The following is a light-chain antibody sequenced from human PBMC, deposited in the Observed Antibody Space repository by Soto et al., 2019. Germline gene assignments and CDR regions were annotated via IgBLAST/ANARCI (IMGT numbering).Light chain of an antibody. CDR2: GAS. CDR1: QSVYSN. V-gene: IGKV3D-15*01. CDR3: QQYTNWPLT. J-gene: IGKJ4*01. Sequence: EIAMTQSPATLSVSPGERATLSCRASQSVYSNLVWYQQKPGQAPRLLIYGASTRATGTPARFRDSGSGTESTVTISSLQSEDFAVYYCQQYTNWPLTFGGGTKVEI.